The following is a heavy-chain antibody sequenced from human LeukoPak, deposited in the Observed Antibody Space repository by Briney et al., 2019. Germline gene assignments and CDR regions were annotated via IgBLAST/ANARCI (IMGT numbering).Heavy chain of an antibody. Sequence: GGSLRLSCAASGFTFSSYAMHWVRQAPGKGLEWVAVISYDGSNKYYADSVRGRFTISRDNSKNTLYLQMNSLRAEDTAVYFCAKKAGTNSHYFDSWGQGTLVTVSS. CDR2: ISYDGSNK. V-gene: IGHV3-30-3*02. CDR3: AKKAGTNSHYFDS. CDR1: GFTFSSYA. D-gene: IGHD1-1*01. J-gene: IGHJ4*02.